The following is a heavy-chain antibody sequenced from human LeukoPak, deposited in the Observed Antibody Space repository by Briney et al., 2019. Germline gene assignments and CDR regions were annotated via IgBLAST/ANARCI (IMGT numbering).Heavy chain of an antibody. Sequence: SETLSLTCTVSGYSISSGYYWGWIRQPPGQGLEWIGSIYHSGSTYYNPSLKSRVTISVDTSKNQFSLKLSSVTAADTAVYYCARDPGGSYWEDGSPYFDYWGQGTLVTVSS. CDR2: IYHSGST. J-gene: IGHJ4*02. V-gene: IGHV4-38-2*02. CDR1: GYSISSGYY. D-gene: IGHD1-26*01. CDR3: ARDPGGSYWEDGSPYFDY.